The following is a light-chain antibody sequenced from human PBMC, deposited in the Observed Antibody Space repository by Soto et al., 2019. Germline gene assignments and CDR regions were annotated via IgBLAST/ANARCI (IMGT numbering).Light chain of an antibody. J-gene: IGKJ2*01. Sequence: DIQMTQSPSTLSASVGDRVTITCRASQSISSWLAWYQQKPGKAPKLLIYKASSLESGVPSRFSGSGSGTEFTLTISSLQPDDVATDYCQQYNSYSGYTFGQGTKVEIK. CDR1: QSISSW. V-gene: IGKV1-5*03. CDR2: KAS. CDR3: QQYNSYSGYT.